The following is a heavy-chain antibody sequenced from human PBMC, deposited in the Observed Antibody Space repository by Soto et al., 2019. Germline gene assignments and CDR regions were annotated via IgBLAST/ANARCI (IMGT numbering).Heavy chain of an antibody. CDR3: ASPREGQWLVFDH. Sequence: PGRSLRLSCVVSGFTFSDFGMHWVRQSPGEGLAWVASISKDGLDRYYSESVKGRFTISRDDSKNTVFLQMNSLKVEDTAAYFCASPREGQWLVFDHWGQRTLVTVSS. CDR1: GFTFSDFG. D-gene: IGHD6-19*01. V-gene: IGHV3-30*19. J-gene: IGHJ4*02. CDR2: ISKDGLDR.